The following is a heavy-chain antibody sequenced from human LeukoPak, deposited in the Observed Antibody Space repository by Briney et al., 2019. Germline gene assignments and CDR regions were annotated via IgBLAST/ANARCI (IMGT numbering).Heavy chain of an antibody. J-gene: IGHJ4*02. CDR3: AKRSRISSSWLGVFDY. CDR1: GFTFSSYG. CDR2: IGYDGSNK. Sequence: GGSLRLSCAASGFTFSSYGMHWVRQAPGKGLEWVAFIGYDGSNKYYADPVKGRFTISRDNSKNTLYLQMNSLRAEDTAVYYCAKRSRISSSWLGVFDYWGQGTLVTVSS. V-gene: IGHV3-30*02. D-gene: IGHD6-13*01.